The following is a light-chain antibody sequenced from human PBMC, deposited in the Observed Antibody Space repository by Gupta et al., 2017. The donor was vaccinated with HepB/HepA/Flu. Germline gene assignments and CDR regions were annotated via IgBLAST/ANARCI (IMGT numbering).Light chain of an antibody. Sequence: IVMTQSPPFLLVTPGEPASISCRSSQSLLDSDDGNTSLDWYLQKPGQSPQLLIYKPSYRACGVPDRFSGSGSGTDFTLKISRVEAEDVGVYYCKQRISFTLTFGQGTQVEIK. J-gene: IGKJ1*01. V-gene: IGKV2-40*01. CDR3: KQRISFTLT. CDR2: KPS. CDR1: QSLLDSDDGNTS.